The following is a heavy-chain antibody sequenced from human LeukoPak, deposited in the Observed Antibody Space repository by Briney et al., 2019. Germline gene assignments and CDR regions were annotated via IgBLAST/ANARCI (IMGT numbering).Heavy chain of an antibody. CDR2: INHSGST. CDR1: GGSFSGYY. J-gene: IGHJ6*02. Sequence: SETLSLTCAVYGGSFSGYYWSWIRQPPGKGLEWIGEINHSGSTNYNPSLKSRVTISVDTSKNQFSLKLSSVTATDTAVYYCARLGVTWEHFFSYYYGMDVWGQGTTVTVSS. CDR3: ARLGVTWEHFFSYYYGMDV. V-gene: IGHV4-34*01. D-gene: IGHD1-26*01.